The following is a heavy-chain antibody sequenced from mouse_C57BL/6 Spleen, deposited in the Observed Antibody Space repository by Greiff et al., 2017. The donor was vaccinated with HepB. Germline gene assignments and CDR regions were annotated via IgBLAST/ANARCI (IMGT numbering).Heavy chain of an antibody. Sequence: VQGVESGAELAKPGASVKLSCKASGYTFTSYWMHWVKQRPGQGLEWIGYINPSSGYTKYNQKFKDKATLTADKSSSTAYMQLSSLTYEDSAVYYCAPIYHDYEGFAYWGQGTLVTVSA. D-gene: IGHD2-4*01. CDR3: APIYHDYEGFAY. CDR1: GYTFTSYW. V-gene: IGHV1-7*01. CDR2: INPSSGYT. J-gene: IGHJ3*01.